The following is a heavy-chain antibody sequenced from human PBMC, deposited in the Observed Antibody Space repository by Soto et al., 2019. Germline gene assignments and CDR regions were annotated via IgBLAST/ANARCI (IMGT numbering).Heavy chain of an antibody. D-gene: IGHD3-16*01. CDR2: IRSKVDGGTP. J-gene: IGHJ5*02. Sequence: PGGSLRLSCAASGFSFNKTWMTWVRQAPGRGLEWVGRIRSKVDGGTPDYAAPVKGRFTISRDDSKNTLYLQMNSLKTEDTALYYCTSVWGLRPSWGQGTLVTVSS. CDR1: GFSFNKTW. V-gene: IGHV3-15*01. CDR3: TSVWGLRPS.